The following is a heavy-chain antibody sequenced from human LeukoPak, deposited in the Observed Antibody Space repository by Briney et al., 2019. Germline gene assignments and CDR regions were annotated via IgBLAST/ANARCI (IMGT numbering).Heavy chain of an antibody. CDR1: GFTFNRCW. Sequence: GGSLRLSCVVSGFTFNRCWMNWVRQAPGKGLEWVAHINPDGRDTYYVDSVKGRFTISRDNSKNTLYLQMNSLRAEDTAVYYCAKRGTTMEKEGFDYWGQGTLVTVSS. CDR3: AKRGTTMEKEGFDY. V-gene: IGHV3-7*03. D-gene: IGHD5-18*01. CDR2: INPDGRDT. J-gene: IGHJ4*02.